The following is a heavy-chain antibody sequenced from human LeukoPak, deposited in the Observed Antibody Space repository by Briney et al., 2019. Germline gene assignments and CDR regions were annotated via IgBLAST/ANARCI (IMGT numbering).Heavy chain of an antibody. CDR1: GGSISRYY. J-gene: IGHJ4*02. D-gene: IGHD3-16*01. CDR3: ARHESAVGALFY. CDR2: IYSTGST. Sequence: SETLSLTCTVSGGSISRYYWSWIRQPPGKGPEWIGYIYSTGSTNSNPSLKSRVTISVDTSKNHFSLKLTSVTAADTAVYYCARHESAVGALFYWGQGSLVTVSS. V-gene: IGHV4-59*08.